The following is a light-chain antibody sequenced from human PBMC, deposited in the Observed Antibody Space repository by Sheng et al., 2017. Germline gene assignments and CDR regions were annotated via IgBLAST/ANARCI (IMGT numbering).Light chain of an antibody. CDR1: QNVDSQ. CDR2: DAT. J-gene: IGKJ4*01. CDR3: QQRSNWPLT. V-gene: IGKV3-11*01. Sequence: EIVMTQSPATLSVSPGERATFSCRASQNVDSQLAWYQQRPGQAPRLLIYDATNRATDIPARFSGSGSGAEYTLTISSLEPEDFAVYYCQQRSNWPLTFGGGTKVEIK.